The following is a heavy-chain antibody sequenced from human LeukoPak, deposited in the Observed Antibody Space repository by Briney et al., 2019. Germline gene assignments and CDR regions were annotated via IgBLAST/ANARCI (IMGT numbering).Heavy chain of an antibody. Sequence: GGSLRLXCAASGFTFSSYWMSWVRQAPGKGLEWVANIKQDGSEKYYVDSVKGRFTISRDNAKNSLYLQMNSLRAEDTAVYYCARGSNWNYGWFDPWGQGTLVTVSS. D-gene: IGHD1-7*01. CDR1: GFTFSSYW. V-gene: IGHV3-7*03. CDR3: ARGSNWNYGWFDP. CDR2: IKQDGSEK. J-gene: IGHJ5*02.